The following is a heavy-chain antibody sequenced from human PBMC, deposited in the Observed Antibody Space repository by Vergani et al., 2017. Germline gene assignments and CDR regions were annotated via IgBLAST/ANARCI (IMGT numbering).Heavy chain of an antibody. D-gene: IGHD2-2*02. Sequence: QVQLVESGGGVVQPGRSLRLSCAASGFTFSSYGMHWVRQAPGKGLEWVAVIWYDGSNKYYADSVKGRFTISRDNAKNSLYLQMNSLRAEDTAVYYCARETRYCSSTSCYNIGLYYFDYWGQGTLVTVSS. CDR2: IWYDGSNK. J-gene: IGHJ4*02. CDR1: GFTFSSYG. V-gene: IGHV3-33*01. CDR3: ARETRYCSSTSCYNIGLYYFDY.